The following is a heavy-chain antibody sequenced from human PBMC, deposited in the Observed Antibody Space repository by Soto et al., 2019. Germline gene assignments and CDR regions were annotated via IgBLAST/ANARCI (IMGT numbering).Heavy chain of an antibody. J-gene: IGHJ6*04. CDR1: GGSISSYY. CDR2: IYTSGST. V-gene: IGHV4-4*07. D-gene: IGHD3-10*01. Sequence: SETLSLTCTVSGGSISSYYWSWIRQPAGKGLEWIGRIYTSGSTNYNPSLKSRVTMSVDTSKNQFSLKLSSVTAADTAVYYCERGRAVARGVSYYYYYGMDVWGKGTTVTVSS. CDR3: ERGRAVARGVSYYYYYGMDV.